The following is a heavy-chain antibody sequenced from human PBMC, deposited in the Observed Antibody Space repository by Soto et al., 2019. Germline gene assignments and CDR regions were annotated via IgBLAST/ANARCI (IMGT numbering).Heavy chain of an antibody. Sequence: GSLRLSCAASGFTFSSYWMHWVRQAPGKGLVWVSRINSDGSSTSYADSVKGRFTISRDNAKNTLYLQMNSLRAEDTAVYYCARGPSTRNDKFDYWGQGTLVTVSS. CDR1: GFTFSSYW. CDR3: ARGPSTRNDKFDY. V-gene: IGHV3-74*01. D-gene: IGHD3-22*01. CDR2: INSDGSST. J-gene: IGHJ4*02.